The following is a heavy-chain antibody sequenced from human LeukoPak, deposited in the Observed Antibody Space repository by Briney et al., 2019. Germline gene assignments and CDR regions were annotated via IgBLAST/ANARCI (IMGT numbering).Heavy chain of an antibody. Sequence: ASVKVSCKASGYTFTGYYINWVRQAPGQGLEWMGWIIPNSGRTNYAQKFQGRVTMTSDTSISTAYMELSSLRSDDTAVYYCARKSAARSTSEFDCWGQGTLVTVSS. CDR1: GYTFTGYY. J-gene: IGHJ4*02. D-gene: IGHD2-2*01. V-gene: IGHV1-2*02. CDR2: IIPNSGRT. CDR3: ARKSAARSTSEFDC.